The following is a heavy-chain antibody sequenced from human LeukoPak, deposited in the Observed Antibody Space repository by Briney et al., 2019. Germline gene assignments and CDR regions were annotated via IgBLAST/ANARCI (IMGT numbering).Heavy chain of an antibody. D-gene: IGHD1-14*01. CDR1: GLTFSTSC. Sequence: PGGSLRLSCTASGLTFSTSCFNWVSQPPGKGLEWVASIGPTGSDRYHADSIKGRFTISRDNANNCLYLQMNSLRAEDTAVYYCATETNGRHYDYWGQGTLLTVSS. CDR3: ATETNGRHYDY. CDR2: IGPTGSDR. V-gene: IGHV3-21*06. J-gene: IGHJ4*02.